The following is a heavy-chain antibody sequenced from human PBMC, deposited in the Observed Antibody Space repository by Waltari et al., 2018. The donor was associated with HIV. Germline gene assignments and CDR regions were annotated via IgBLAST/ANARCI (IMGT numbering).Heavy chain of an antibody. V-gene: IGHV4-59*01. D-gene: IGHD3-10*01. CDR2: IYYNGGT. J-gene: IGHJ5*02. CDR1: GGSFSTYY. CDR3: ARDFYGSGIGLSRGRRYFDP. Sequence: QVQLQESGPGLVKPSETLSLTCTVSGGSFSTYYWSWIRQPPGKGLEWMGYIYYNGGTSYNPSLKNRITMTIDTSKPQFSLELSSMTTADMAIYYCARDFYGSGIGLSRGRRYFDPWGQGALVTVSS.